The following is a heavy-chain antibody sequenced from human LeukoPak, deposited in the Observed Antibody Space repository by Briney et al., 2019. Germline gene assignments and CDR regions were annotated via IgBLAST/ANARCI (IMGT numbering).Heavy chain of an antibody. CDR2: ISSSSSFI. Sequence: GGSLRLSCAASGFTFSTYTMTWVRQAPEKGLEWVSSISSSSSFIYNADSVKGRFTISRDNAKNSLYLQMNSLRAEDTAVYYCARDGAGGYYFDYWGQGTLVTVSS. D-gene: IGHD4/OR15-4a*01. V-gene: IGHV3-21*01. CDR1: GFTFSTYT. J-gene: IGHJ4*02. CDR3: ARDGAGGYYFDY.